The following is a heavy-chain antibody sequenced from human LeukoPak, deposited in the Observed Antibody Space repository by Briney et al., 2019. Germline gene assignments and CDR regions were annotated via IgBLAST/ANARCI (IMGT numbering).Heavy chain of an antibody. CDR3: ASGWLRYYYFDN. D-gene: IGHD5-12*01. CDR2: VYYSGST. J-gene: IGHJ4*02. Sequence: SETLSLTCTISGASNIGYYWSWIRQSPGQGLEWIGYVYYSGSTDYNPSLESRVAISIDTSKNQFSLNLTSVSAADTAVYYCASGWLRYYYFDNWGQGILVTVSS. V-gene: IGHV4-59*01. CDR1: GASNIGYY.